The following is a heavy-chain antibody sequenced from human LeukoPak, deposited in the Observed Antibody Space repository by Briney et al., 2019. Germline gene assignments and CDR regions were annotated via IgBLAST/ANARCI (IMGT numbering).Heavy chain of an antibody. CDR2: INPNSGGT. V-gene: IGHV1-2*05. CDR1: GYTFTGYY. Sequence: ASVKVSCKASGYTFTGYYMHWVRQAPGQGLEWMGRINPNSGGTNYAQKFQGRVTMTRDTSISTAYMELSRLRSDDTDVYYCARISIYGDFSAEHFQHWGQDPLVTVSS. J-gene: IGHJ1*01. CDR3: ARISIYGDFSAEHFQH. D-gene: IGHD4-17*01.